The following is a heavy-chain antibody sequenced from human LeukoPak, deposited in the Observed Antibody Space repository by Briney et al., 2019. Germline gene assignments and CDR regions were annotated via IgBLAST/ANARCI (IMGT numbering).Heavy chain of an antibody. CDR2: IIPILGTA. CDR1: GGTFSSYA. Sequence: SAKVSCKASGGTFSSYAISWVRQAPGQGLEWMGGIIPILGTANYAQKFQGRVTITADESTSTAYMELSSLRSEDTAVYYCASFLGEGCSSTSCYIASWFDPWGQGTLVTVSS. CDR3: ASFLGEGCSSTSCYIASWFDP. J-gene: IGHJ5*02. V-gene: IGHV1-69*01. D-gene: IGHD2-2*02.